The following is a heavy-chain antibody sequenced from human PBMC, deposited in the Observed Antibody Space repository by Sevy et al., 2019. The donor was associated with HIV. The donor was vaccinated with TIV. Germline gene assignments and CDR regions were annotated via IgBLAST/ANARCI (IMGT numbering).Heavy chain of an antibody. Sequence: GGSLRLSCAASGFTFSSFFMHWVRQAPGKGLEWVATISYDGSNVHYADSVKGRFTISRDNSKNALYLQMNSLRAEDTAVYYCALERLSSNVAEYFQNWGQGTLVTVSS. CDR2: ISYDGSNV. D-gene: IGHD1-1*01. V-gene: IGHV3-30-3*01. CDR1: GFTFSSFF. J-gene: IGHJ1*01. CDR3: ALERLSSNVAEYFQN.